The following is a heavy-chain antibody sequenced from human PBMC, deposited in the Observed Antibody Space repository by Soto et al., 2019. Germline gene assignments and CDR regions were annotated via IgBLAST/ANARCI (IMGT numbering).Heavy chain of an antibody. CDR3: ARAASSSWHYFDY. J-gene: IGHJ4*02. CDR1: GGSISSGGYY. V-gene: IGHV4-31*03. Sequence: SETLSLTCTVSGGSISSGGYYWSWIRQHPGKGLEWIGYFYYSGSTFYNPSLKSRLTISLDTSKNHLSLKLRSVTAADTAVYYCARAASSSWHYFDYWGQGIPVTVSS. CDR2: FYYSGST. D-gene: IGHD6-13*01.